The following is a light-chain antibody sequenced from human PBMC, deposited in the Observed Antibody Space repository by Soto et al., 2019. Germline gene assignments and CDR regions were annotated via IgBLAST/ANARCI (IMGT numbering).Light chain of an antibody. V-gene: IGLV2-14*01. CDR3: SSYTSSSIDYV. Sequence: QSALTQPASVSGSPGQSITISCTGTSSDGGGYNYVSWYQQHPGKAPKLMIYEVSNRPSGVSNRFSGSKSCNTASLTISGLQAEDEADYYCSSYTSSSIDYVFGTGTKVTVL. J-gene: IGLJ1*01. CDR2: EVS. CDR1: SSDGGGYNY.